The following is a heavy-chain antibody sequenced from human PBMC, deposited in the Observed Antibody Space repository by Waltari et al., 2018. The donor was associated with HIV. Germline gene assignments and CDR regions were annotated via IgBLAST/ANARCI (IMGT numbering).Heavy chain of an antibody. CDR3: ASAWYSSSWWGYFDL. CDR2: IKQDGNEK. CDR1: AFTYSRHG. Sequence: VQLVESGGALGQPGGSITSPCPAPAFTYSRHGERSFGEPAGRGMECLANIKQDGNEKYYVDSGKGRFTISRDKAENSLYLQMSSLRAEYTAVYYCASAWYSSSWWGYFDLCGRGTLVTVSS. J-gene: IGHJ2*01. D-gene: IGHD6-13*01. V-gene: IGHV3-7*01.